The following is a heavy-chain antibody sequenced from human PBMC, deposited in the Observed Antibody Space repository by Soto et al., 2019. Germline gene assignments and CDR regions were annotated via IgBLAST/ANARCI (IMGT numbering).Heavy chain of an antibody. CDR1: GGSISSSSYY. CDR3: ARHQTARGYSYGYNYYYGMDV. V-gene: IGHV4-39*01. CDR2: IYYSGST. D-gene: IGHD5-18*01. Sequence: SETLSLTCTVSGGSISSSSYYWGWIRQPPGKGLEWIGSIYYSGSTYYNPSLKSRVTISVDTSKNQFSLKLSSVTAADTAVYYCARHQTARGYSYGYNYYYGMDVWGQGTTVS. J-gene: IGHJ6*02.